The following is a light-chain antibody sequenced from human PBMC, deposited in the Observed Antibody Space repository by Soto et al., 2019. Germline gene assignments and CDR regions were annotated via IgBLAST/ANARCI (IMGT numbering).Light chain of an antibody. CDR3: QQYSSSSPT. CDR1: QSISSW. Sequence: DIQMTQSPSTLSASVGDRVTITCRASQSISSWWAWYQQKPGKAPKLLIYGASSLESGVPSRFSGSGSVTEFTLTIDSLQPDDFATYYCQQYSSSSPTFGQGTKLEI. V-gene: IGKV1-5*01. J-gene: IGKJ2*01. CDR2: GAS.